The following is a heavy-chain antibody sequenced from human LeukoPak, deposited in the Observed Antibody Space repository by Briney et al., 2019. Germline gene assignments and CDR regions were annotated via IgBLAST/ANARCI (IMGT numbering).Heavy chain of an antibody. CDR1: GYTFTGYY. V-gene: IGHV1-2*04. D-gene: IGHD4-17*01. Sequence: ASVKVSCKASGYTFTGYYMHWVRQAPGQGLEWMGWINPNSGGTNYAQKFQGWVTMTRDTSISTAYMEPSRLRSDDTAVYYCARADYGDYSPRDYWGQGTLVTVSS. CDR3: ARADYGDYSPRDY. J-gene: IGHJ4*02. CDR2: INPNSGGT.